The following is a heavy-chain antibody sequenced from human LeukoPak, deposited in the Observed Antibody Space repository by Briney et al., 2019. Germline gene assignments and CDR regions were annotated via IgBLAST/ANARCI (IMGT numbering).Heavy chain of an antibody. CDR2: IKQDGSDI. V-gene: IGHV3-7*02. Sequence: GGSLRLSCAASGFNFNSHWKSWVRQAPGKGLECVANIKQDGSDIYFVDSVKGRFTISRDNAKNSLYLQMNSLRGEDTAVYYCATRYTSGWAIAYWGRGTLVTVSS. D-gene: IGHD6-19*01. CDR3: ATRYTSGWAIAY. CDR1: GFNFNSHW. J-gene: IGHJ4*02.